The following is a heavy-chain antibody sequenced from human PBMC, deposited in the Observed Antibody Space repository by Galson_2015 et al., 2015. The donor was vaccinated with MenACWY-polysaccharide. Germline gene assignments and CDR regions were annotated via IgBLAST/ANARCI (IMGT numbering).Heavy chain of an antibody. J-gene: IGHJ4*02. CDR3: AKVGPRSSWTMGIDY. Sequence: SLRLSCAASGFTFSSYSMNWVRQAPGKGLEWVSSISGSSNTIFYTDSVKGRFTISRDNAKNSLYLQMNSLRDEDTAVYYCAKVGPRSSWTMGIDYWGQGTLVTVSS. CDR2: ISGSSNTI. CDR1: GFTFSSYS. D-gene: IGHD6-13*01. V-gene: IGHV3-48*02.